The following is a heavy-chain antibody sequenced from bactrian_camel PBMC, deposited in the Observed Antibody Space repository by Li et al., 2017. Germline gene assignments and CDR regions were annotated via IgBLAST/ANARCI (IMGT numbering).Heavy chain of an antibody. V-gene: IGHV3S53*01. CDR1: TAVDNRYS. D-gene: IGHD4*01. Sequence: HVQLVESGGGSVQAGGALRLSCVYSTAVDNRYSTGWFRQAPGKGREGVATIDSDGTPSYADFVKGRFAISRDNAKNTVYLQMNSLKPEDTAMYYCAADTLPARVLITTPWHSGYWGQGTQVTVS. CDR2: IDSDGTP. J-gene: IGHJ6*01. CDR3: AADTLPARVLITTPWHSGY.